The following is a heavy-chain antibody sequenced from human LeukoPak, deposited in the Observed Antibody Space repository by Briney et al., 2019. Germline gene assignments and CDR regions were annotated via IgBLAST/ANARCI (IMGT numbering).Heavy chain of an antibody. D-gene: IGHD2-15*01. Sequence: PSETLSLTCTVSGGSISSGGYYWSWIRQHPGKGLEWIGYIYYSGSTYYNPSLKSRVTISVDTSKNQFSLKLSSVTAADTAVYYCARAKIVVVVAATLRPHRYNWLDPWGQGTLVTVSS. V-gene: IGHV4-31*03. CDR1: GGSISSGGYY. CDR3: ARAKIVVVVAATLRPHRYNWLDP. CDR2: IYYSGST. J-gene: IGHJ5*02.